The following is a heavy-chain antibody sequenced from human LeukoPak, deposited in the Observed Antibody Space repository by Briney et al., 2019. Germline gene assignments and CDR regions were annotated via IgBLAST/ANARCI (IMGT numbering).Heavy chain of an antibody. V-gene: IGHV3-30*18. CDR1: GFTFSSYG. J-gene: IGHJ4*02. Sequence: GGSLRLSCAAPGFTFSSYGMHWVRQAPGKGLEWVAVISYDGSNKYYADSVKGRFTISRDNSKNTLYLQMNSLRAEDTAVYYCAKGGDTVTAHFDYWGQGTLVTVSS. CDR3: AKGGDTVTAHFDY. D-gene: IGHD2-21*02. CDR2: ISYDGSNK.